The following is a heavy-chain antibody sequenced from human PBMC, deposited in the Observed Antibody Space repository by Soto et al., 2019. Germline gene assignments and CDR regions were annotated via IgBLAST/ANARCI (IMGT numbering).Heavy chain of an antibody. CDR2: ISSSSSFI. CDR1: GFTFSSYT. D-gene: IGHD2-2*01. J-gene: IGHJ3*02. V-gene: IGHV3-21*02. Sequence: EVRLVESGGGLVKPGGSLRLSCAASGFTFSSYTMNWVRQAPGKGLEWVSSISSSSSFIFYADSLKGRFTIIRDNAKNSLDLHMNSLSAEDTAVYYCARGPGGIPAGLDDAFDIWGQGTMVTVSS. CDR3: ARGPGGIPAGLDDAFDI.